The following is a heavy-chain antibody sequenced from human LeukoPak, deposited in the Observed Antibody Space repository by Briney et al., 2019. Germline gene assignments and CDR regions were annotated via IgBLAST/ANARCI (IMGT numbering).Heavy chain of an antibody. Sequence: PSETLSLTCTVSGVSVSSGSYYWSWIRQPPGKGLEWIGYIYYSGSTNYNPSLKSRVTISVDTSKNQFSLKLSSVTAADTAVYYCARVAGLPYYFDYWGQGTLVTVSS. CDR1: GVSVSSGSYY. J-gene: IGHJ4*02. CDR2: IYYSGST. V-gene: IGHV4-61*01. D-gene: IGHD2-15*01. CDR3: ARVAGLPYYFDY.